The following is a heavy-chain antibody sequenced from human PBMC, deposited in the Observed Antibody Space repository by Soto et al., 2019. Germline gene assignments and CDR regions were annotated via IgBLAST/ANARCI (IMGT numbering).Heavy chain of an antibody. D-gene: IGHD1-1*01. Sequence: SETLSLTCTVSGGSISGYYWGWIRQPPGKGLEWIGHISYSGSTNYNPSLESRITISVDTSNNQFSLKVNSVTAGDTALYYCSSQYTIDDHWNYFDYWGQGTLVTVSS. CDR1: GGSISGYY. CDR2: ISYSGST. V-gene: IGHV4-59*01. CDR3: SSQYTIDDHWNYFDY. J-gene: IGHJ4*02.